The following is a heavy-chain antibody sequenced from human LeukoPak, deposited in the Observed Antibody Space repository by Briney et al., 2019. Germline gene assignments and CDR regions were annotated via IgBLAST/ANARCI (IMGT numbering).Heavy chain of an antibody. CDR2: IYPRDGST. CDR3: ARDQEGFDY. CDR1: GYTFTNNY. J-gene: IGHJ4*02. Sequence: ASVKVSCKASGYTFTNNYLHWVRQAPGQGLEWMGMIYPRDGSTGYAQNFQGRVTVTRDTSTTTVHMELGGLRSEDTAVYYCARDQEGFDYWGQGTVVTVSS. V-gene: IGHV1-46*01.